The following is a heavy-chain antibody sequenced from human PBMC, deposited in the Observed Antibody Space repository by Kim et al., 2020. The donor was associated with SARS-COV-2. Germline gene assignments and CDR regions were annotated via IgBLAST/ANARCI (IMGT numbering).Heavy chain of an antibody. V-gene: IGHV4-59*08. Sequence: SETLSLTCTVSGGSISDYYWSWIRQSPGKGLEWIGFIYHSGSTNYNPSLRSRVTISLDTSKNQFSLKLSSVPAADTAVYHCPRKARGLYYLDYWGQGSLV. CDR3: PRKARGLYYLDY. J-gene: IGHJ4*02. CDR2: IYHSGST. CDR1: GGSISDYY.